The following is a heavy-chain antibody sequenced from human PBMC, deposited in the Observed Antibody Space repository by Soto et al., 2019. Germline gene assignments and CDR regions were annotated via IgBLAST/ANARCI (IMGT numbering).Heavy chain of an antibody. CDR2: IKQDGSER. J-gene: IGHJ4*02. CDR3: ARSSGWLHDY. Sequence: GGSLRLSXAASGFSLSGYWMNWVRQAPGRGLEWVAIIKQDGSERYYVDSVKGRFTISRDNAKNSLYLQMSSLRVEDTALYYCARSSGWLHDYWGQGTLVTVPS. V-gene: IGHV3-7*01. CDR1: GFSLSGYW. D-gene: IGHD6-19*01.